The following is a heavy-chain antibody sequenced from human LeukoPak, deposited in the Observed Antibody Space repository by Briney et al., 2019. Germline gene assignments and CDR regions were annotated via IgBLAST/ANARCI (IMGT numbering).Heavy chain of an antibody. D-gene: IGHD6-13*01. V-gene: IGHV3-23*01. J-gene: IGHJ5*02. Sequence: GGSLRLSCAASGFTFSSYAMSWVRQAPGKGLEWVSAISGSGGSTYYADSVKGRFTIFRDNSKNTPYLQMNSLRAEDTAVYYCAKTDSSSWYVSNWFDPWGQGTLVTVSS. CDR2: ISGSGGST. CDR1: GFTFSSYA. CDR3: AKTDSSSWYVSNWFDP.